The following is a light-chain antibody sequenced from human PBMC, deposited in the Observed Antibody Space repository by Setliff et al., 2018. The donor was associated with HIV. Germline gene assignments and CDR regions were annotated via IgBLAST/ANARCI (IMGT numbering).Light chain of an antibody. J-gene: IGLJ1*01. CDR1: TSDIGGYNY. V-gene: IGLV2-14*01. CDR3: CSNTGSNTYV. CDR2: QAT. Sequence: QSALTQPASVSGSPGQSIAISCTGTTSDIGGYNYVSWYQQYPGKAPKLMIYQATKRPSGVSNRFSGSKSGNTASLTISGLQAEDEADYYCCSNTGSNTYVFGTGTKVTVL.